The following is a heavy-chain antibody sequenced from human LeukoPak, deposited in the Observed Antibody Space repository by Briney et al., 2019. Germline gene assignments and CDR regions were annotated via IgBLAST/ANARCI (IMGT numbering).Heavy chain of an antibody. Sequence: GGSLRLSCAASGFTVSSNYVSWVRQAPGKGLEWVSVIYSGGSTYYADSVKGRLTISRDNSKNTLYLQMNSLRAEDTAVYYCARGGAAAGKYYFDYWGQGTLVTVSS. V-gene: IGHV3-66*02. CDR2: IYSGGST. J-gene: IGHJ4*02. CDR3: ARGGAAAGKYYFDY. CDR1: GFTVSSNY. D-gene: IGHD6-13*01.